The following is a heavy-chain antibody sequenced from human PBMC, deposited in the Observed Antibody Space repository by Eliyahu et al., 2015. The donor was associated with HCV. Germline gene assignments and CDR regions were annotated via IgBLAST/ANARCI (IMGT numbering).Heavy chain of an antibody. J-gene: IGHJ6*02. CDR2: INHSGST. Sequence: QVQLQQWGAGLLKPSETLSLTCXXXGGSFSXYYXXWXRQPPGKGLXWIGEINHSGSTNYNPSLKSRVTISVDTSKNQFSLKLSSVTAADTAVYFCARGLRYQPPVAYLYYYYGMDVWGQGTTVTVSS. D-gene: IGHD2-2*01. CDR1: GGSFSXYY. CDR3: ARGLRYQPPVAYLYYYYGMDV. V-gene: IGHV4-34*01.